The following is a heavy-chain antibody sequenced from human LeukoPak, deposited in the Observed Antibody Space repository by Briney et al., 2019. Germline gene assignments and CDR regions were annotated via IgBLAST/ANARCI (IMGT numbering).Heavy chain of an antibody. V-gene: IGHV4-39*01. J-gene: IGHJ4*02. CDR3: ARNAATRRSYFDY. Sequence: PSETLSLTCTVSGGSISSSSYYWGWIRQPPGKGLEWIGSIYYSGSTYYNPSLKSRVTISVDTSKNQFSLKLSSLTAADTAVYYCARNAATRRSYFDYWGQGALIAVSS. CDR2: IYYSGST. D-gene: IGHD6-6*01. CDR1: GGSISSSSYY.